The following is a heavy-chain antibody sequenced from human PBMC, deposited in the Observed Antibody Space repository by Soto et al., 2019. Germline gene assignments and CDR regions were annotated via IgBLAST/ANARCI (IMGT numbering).Heavy chain of an antibody. CDR3: ARDTTPSL. D-gene: IGHD1-1*01. J-gene: IGHJ4*02. CDR1: GASISSYY. V-gene: IGHV4-59*01. Sequence: QVQLQESCLGLVKPSETLSLTCTVSGASISSYYWSWIRQPPGKGLEWIGYVYYSGSTNYNPSLKSRVTISVDTSKNQFSLKLSSVTAADTAMYYCARDTTPSLWGQGTLVTVSS. CDR2: VYYSGST.